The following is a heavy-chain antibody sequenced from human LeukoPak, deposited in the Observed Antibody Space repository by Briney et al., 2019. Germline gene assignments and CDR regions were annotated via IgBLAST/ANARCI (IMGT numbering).Heavy chain of an antibody. CDR3: ARVGSDFWFDY. CDR1: GFTFSSYS. CDR2: ISSRSSYI. V-gene: IGHV3-21*01. J-gene: IGHJ4*02. D-gene: IGHD3-3*01. Sequence: GGSLRLSCAASGFTFSSYSMNWVRQAPGKGLGWVSSISSRSSYIYYTDSVKGRFTISRDNAKNSLYLQMNSLRAEDTAVYYCARVGSDFWFDYWGQGTLVTVSS.